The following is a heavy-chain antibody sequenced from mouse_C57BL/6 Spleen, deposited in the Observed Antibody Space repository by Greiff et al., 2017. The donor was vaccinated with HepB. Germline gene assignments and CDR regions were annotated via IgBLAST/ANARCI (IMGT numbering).Heavy chain of an antibody. CDR3: ARGGFFIATVVESFDY. CDR2: ISDGGSYT. J-gene: IGHJ2*01. D-gene: IGHD1-1*01. CDR1: GFTFSSYA. V-gene: IGHV5-4*03. Sequence: EVKLVESGGGLVKPGGSLKLSCAASGFTFSSYAMSWVRQTPEKRLEWVATISDGGSYTYYPDNVKGRFTISRDNAKNNLYLQMSHLKSEDTAMYYCARGGFFIATVVESFDYWGQGTTLTVSS.